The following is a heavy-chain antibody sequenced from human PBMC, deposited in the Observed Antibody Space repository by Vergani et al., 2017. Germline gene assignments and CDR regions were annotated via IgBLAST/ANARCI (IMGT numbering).Heavy chain of an antibody. J-gene: IGHJ6*03. Sequence: QVQLVESGGGVVQPGGSLRLSCAASGFMFNYFGMHWVRQAPGKGLEWVAFIRHDGSNKYYADSVKGRFTISRDNAKNTLHLQMNSLRAEDTAVYYCASRKDTIAVAGNYYYYMDVWGKGTTVTVSS. CDR3: ASRKDTIAVAGNYYYYMDV. CDR1: GFMFNYFG. D-gene: IGHD6-19*01. CDR2: IRHDGSNK. V-gene: IGHV3-30*02.